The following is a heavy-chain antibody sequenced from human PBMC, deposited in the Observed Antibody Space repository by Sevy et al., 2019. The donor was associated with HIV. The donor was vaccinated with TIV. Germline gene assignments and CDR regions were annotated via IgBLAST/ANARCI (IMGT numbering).Heavy chain of an antibody. J-gene: IGHJ4*02. D-gene: IGHD6-19*01. V-gene: IGHV3-15*01. CDR3: TAGAGHSDHDY. Sequence: GGSLRLSCVTSGLTFNRAWMSWVRQAPGRGLEWVARIKSKVKGGTRDYAASVKGRFIISRNDSEKMLSLQMNSLTLQDTAVHYCTAGAGHSDHDYWGQGTLVTVSS. CDR1: GLTFNRAW. CDR2: IKSKVKGGTR.